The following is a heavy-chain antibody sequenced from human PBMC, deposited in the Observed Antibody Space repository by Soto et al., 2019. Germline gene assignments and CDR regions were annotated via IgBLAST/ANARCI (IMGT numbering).Heavy chain of an antibody. J-gene: IGHJ5*02. D-gene: IGHD3-22*01. V-gene: IGHV3-30-3*01. CDR1: GFTFSSYA. Sequence: GGSLRLSCAASGFTFSSYAMHWVRQAPGKGLEWVAVISYDGSNKYYADSVKGRFTISRDNSKNTLYLQMNSLRAEDTAVYYCARARGIVVVITALDWFDPWAREPWSPSPQ. CDR2: ISYDGSNK. CDR3: ARARGIVVVITALDWFDP.